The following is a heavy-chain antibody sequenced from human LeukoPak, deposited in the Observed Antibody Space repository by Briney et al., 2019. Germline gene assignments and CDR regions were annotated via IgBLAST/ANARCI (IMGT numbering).Heavy chain of an antibody. Sequence: GGSLRLSCAASGFTFSSYWMSWVRQAPGKGLEWVANIKQDGSEKYYVDSVKGRFTISRDNAKNSLYLQMNSLRAEDTAVYYCARVASKDYYDSSGYYHYWGQGTLVTVSS. V-gene: IGHV3-7*01. CDR1: GFTFSSYW. J-gene: IGHJ4*02. D-gene: IGHD3-22*01. CDR2: IKQDGSEK. CDR3: ARVASKDYYDSSGYYHY.